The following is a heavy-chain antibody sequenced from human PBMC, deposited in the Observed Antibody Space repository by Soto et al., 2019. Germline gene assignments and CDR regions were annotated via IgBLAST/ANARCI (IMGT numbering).Heavy chain of an antibody. CDR3: AREYDSSSHYGMDV. CDR2: ISSSGSTI. CDR1: GFTFSSYE. D-gene: IGHD3-22*01. Sequence: GGSLRLSCAASGFTFSSYEMNWVRQAPGKGLEWVSYISSSGSTIYYADSVKGRFTISRDNAKNSLYLQMNSLRAEDTAVYYCAREYDSSSHYGMDVWGQGTTVTVSS. J-gene: IGHJ6*02. V-gene: IGHV3-48*03.